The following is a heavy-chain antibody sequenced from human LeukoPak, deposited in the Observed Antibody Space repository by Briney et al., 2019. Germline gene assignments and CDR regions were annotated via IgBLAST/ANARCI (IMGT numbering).Heavy chain of an antibody. CDR3: ARDGPWLEACN. V-gene: IGHV3-48*01. Sequence: GGSLRLSCAASGFTFSSYAMSWVRQAPGKGLEWVSYISRPGSTIYYADSVKGRFTISRDNAKNSLYLQMNSLRAEDTAVYYCARDGPWLEACNWGQGTLVTVSS. D-gene: IGHD6-19*01. CDR2: ISRPGSTI. CDR1: GFTFSSYA. J-gene: IGHJ4*02.